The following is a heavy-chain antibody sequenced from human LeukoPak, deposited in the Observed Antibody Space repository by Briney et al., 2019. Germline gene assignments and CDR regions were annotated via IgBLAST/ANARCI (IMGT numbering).Heavy chain of an antibody. D-gene: IGHD6-13*01. V-gene: IGHV3-30*18. Sequence: PGRSLRLSCAASGFTFSSYGMHWVRQAPGKGLEWVAVISYDGSNKYYADSVKGRFTISRDNSKNTLYLQMNSLRAEDTAVYYCAKDSVNLIAAAGPNHFDYWGQGTLVTVSS. J-gene: IGHJ4*02. CDR3: AKDSVNLIAAAGPNHFDY. CDR1: GFTFSSYG. CDR2: ISYDGSNK.